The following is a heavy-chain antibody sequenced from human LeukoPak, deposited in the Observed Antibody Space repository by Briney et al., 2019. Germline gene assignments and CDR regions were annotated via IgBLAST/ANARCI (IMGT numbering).Heavy chain of an antibody. Sequence: SETLSLTCTVSGGSISSSSYSWGWIRQPPGKGLEWIGSNYYSGSTYYNPSLKSRVTISVDTSKNQFSLKLSSVTAADTAVYYCARHAGHYDILTGSGPLYYFDYWGQGTLVTVSS. J-gene: IGHJ4*02. CDR1: GGSISSSSYS. D-gene: IGHD3-9*01. CDR3: ARHAGHYDILTGSGPLYYFDY. CDR2: NYYSGST. V-gene: IGHV4-39*01.